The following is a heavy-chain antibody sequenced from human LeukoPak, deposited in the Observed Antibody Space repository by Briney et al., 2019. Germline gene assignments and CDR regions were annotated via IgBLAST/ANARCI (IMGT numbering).Heavy chain of an antibody. CDR2: ISGSGGST. CDR1: GFTFSSYA. CDR3: AKVRVATREFDY. D-gene: IGHD5-12*01. J-gene: IGHJ4*02. Sequence: GXLRLSCAASGFTFSSYAMSWVRQAPGKGLEWVSAISGSGGSTYYADSVKGRFTISRDNSKNTLYLQMNSLRAEDTAVYYCAKVRVATREFDYWGQGTLVTVSS. V-gene: IGHV3-23*01.